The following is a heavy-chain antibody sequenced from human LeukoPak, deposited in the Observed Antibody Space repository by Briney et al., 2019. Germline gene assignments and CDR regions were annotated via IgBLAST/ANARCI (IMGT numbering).Heavy chain of an antibody. V-gene: IGHV4-39*01. CDR2: IHYSGST. CDR1: GGSISSSSYY. J-gene: IGHJ4*02. Sequence: SETLSLTCTVSGGSISSSSYYWGWIRQPPGKGLEWIGSIHYSGSTYYNPSLKSRVTISVDTSKNQFSLKLSSVTAADTAVYYCASVGYSYASSDYWGQGTLVTVSS. CDR3: ASVGYSYASSDY. D-gene: IGHD5-18*01.